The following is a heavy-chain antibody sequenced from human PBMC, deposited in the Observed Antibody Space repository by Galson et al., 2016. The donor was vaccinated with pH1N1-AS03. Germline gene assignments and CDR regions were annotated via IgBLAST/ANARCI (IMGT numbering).Heavy chain of an antibody. CDR2: ISSNSGGI. CDR3: ARDPYRKDFYYGMDV. D-gene: IGHD1-14*01. CDR1: GYTFAGYY. J-gene: IGHJ6*02. Sequence: SVKVSCKASGYTFAGYYIQWVRQAPGQGLEWMGRISSNSGGIHYAQKFEDRVTMTRDTSVNTVYMELRRLRSDDTAVYYCARDPYRKDFYYGMDVWGQGTMVTVS. V-gene: IGHV1-2*06.